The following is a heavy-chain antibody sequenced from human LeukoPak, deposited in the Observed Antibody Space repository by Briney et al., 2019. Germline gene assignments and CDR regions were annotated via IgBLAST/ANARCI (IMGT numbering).Heavy chain of an antibody. Sequence: GRSLRLSCAASGFTFSSYGMHWVRQAPGKGREWVAVIWYDGSNKYYADSVKGRFTISRDNSKNTLYLQMNTLRAEDTAVYYCARDRSTYSSSWYVDYWGQGTLVTVSS. J-gene: IGHJ4*02. CDR3: ARDRSTYSSSWYVDY. CDR2: IWYDGSNK. CDR1: GFTFSSYG. V-gene: IGHV3-33*01. D-gene: IGHD6-13*01.